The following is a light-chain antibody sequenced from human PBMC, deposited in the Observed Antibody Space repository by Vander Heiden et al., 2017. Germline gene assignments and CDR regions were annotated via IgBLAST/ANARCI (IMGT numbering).Light chain of an antibody. J-gene: IGKJ2*01. CDR1: QSVLYSSNNKIY. CDR2: WAS. Sequence: DIVMTQSPDSLAVSLGERATINCKSGQSVLYSSNNKIYLAWYQQKPGQPPKLLIYWASTRESGVPDRFSGSGSGTDFTLTISSLQAEDVAVYYCQQYYSTPYTFGQGTKLEIK. CDR3: QQYYSTPYT. V-gene: IGKV4-1*01.